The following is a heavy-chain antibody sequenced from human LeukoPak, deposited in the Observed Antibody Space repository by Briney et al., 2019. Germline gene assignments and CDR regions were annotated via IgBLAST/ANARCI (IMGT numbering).Heavy chain of an antibody. V-gene: IGHV3-66*01. J-gene: IGHJ4*02. CDR3: ARDRAYYDILTGYSTYYFDY. Sequence: GGSLRLSCAASGFTVSSNYMSWVRQAPGKGLEWVSVIYSGGSTYYADSVKGRFTISRDNSKNTLYLQMNSLRAEDTAVYYCARDRAYYDILTGYSTYYFDYWGQETLVTVSS. CDR1: GFTVSSNY. CDR2: IYSGGST. D-gene: IGHD3-9*01.